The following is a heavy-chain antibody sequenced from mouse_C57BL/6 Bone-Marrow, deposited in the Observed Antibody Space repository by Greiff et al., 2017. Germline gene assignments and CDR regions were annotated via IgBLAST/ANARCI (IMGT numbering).Heavy chain of an antibody. Sequence: VQLVESEGGLVQPGSSMKLSCTASGFTFSDYYMAWVRQVPEKGLEWVANINYDGSSTYYLDSLKSRFIISRDNAKNILYLQMSSLKSEDTATYYCARDLPFDYWGQGTTLTVSS. J-gene: IGHJ2*01. CDR1: GFTFSDYY. V-gene: IGHV5-16*01. CDR2: INYDGSST. CDR3: ARDLPFDY.